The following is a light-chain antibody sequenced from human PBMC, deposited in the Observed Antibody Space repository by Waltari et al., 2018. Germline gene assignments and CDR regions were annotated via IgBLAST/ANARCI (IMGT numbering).Light chain of an antibody. J-gene: IGKJ4*01. Sequence: IQMTQSPSALSASVGDRVTISCRASQNIYSNLAWYQQKPGKAPKLLIYAASSWQSGIPSRFSGSGSGTDFTLTISSLQPEDSAAYYCQHYYDNPLTFGGGTKVEIK. CDR1: QNIYSN. CDR3: QHYYDNPLT. V-gene: IGKV1-6*01. CDR2: AAS.